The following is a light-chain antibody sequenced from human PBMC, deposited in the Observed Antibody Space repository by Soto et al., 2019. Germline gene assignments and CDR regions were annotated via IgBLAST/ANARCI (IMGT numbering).Light chain of an antibody. V-gene: IGLV2-14*02. CDR3: SSYSGSSKAVV. Sequence: QSVLAQPASVSGSPGQSITISCTGTSGFVGSFSLVSWYQQHPGKAPKLLIYEVSDRPSGVSHRFSGSKSGNTASLTISGLQAEEEADYYCSSYSGSSKAVVFGGGTKVTV. CDR1: SGFVGSFSL. J-gene: IGLJ2*01. CDR2: EVS.